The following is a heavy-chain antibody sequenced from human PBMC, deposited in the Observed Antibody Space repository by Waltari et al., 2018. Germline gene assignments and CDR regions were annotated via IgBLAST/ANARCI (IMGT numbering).Heavy chain of an antibody. Sequence: QLVQSGAEVTKPRSSIKVSCKASGGTFSSYAISWVRQAPGQGLEWMGGIIPIFGTENYAQKFQGRVTITADESTSTAYMELSSLRSEDTAVYYCAREGGPGIPYYFDYWGQGTLVTVSS. CDR2: IIPIFGTE. CDR3: AREGGPGIPYYFDY. J-gene: IGHJ4*02. V-gene: IGHV1-69*12. CDR1: GGTFSSYA. D-gene: IGHD1-26*01.